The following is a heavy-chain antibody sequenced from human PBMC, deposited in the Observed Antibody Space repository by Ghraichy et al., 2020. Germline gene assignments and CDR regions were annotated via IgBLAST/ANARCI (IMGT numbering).Heavy chain of an antibody. CDR3: ARLYGSGAFNWFDP. CDR1: GGSLSGYY. D-gene: IGHD3-10*01. J-gene: IGHJ5*02. CDR2: INHSGST. V-gene: IGHV4-34*01. Sequence: SETLSLTCAVYGGSLSGYYWSWIRQPPGKGLEWIGEINHSGSTKYNPSLKSRVTISVDTSKNQFSLKLSSVTAADTAVYYCARLYGSGAFNWFDPWGQGTLVTVSS.